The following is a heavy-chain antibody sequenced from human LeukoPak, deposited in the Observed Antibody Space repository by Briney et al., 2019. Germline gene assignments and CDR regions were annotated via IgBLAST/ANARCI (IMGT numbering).Heavy chain of an antibody. D-gene: IGHD2-2*01. J-gene: IGHJ4*02. CDR2: ISGYNGNT. CDR1: GYTFTSYG. Sequence: ASVKVSCKASGYTFTSYGISWVRLAPGQGLEWMGWISGYNGNTNYAQKLQGRVTMTTDTSTSTAYMELRSLRFDDTAVYYCATDSEYQLLFDYWGQGTLVTVSS. V-gene: IGHV1-18*01. CDR3: ATDSEYQLLFDY.